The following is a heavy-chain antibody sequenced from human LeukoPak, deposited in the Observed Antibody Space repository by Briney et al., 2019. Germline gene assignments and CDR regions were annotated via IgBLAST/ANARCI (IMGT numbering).Heavy chain of an antibody. Sequence: PGGSLRLSCAASGFIFSNYNMNWVRQAPGKGLEWVSSISSTSIYTYYADSLKGRLTISRDNAKNSLYLQMNSLRAEDTAVYYCARVYSPMVRESSGFDYWGQGALVTVSS. D-gene: IGHD3-10*01. J-gene: IGHJ4*02. CDR3: ARVYSPMVRESSGFDY. CDR1: GFIFSNYN. CDR2: ISSTSIYT. V-gene: IGHV3-21*01.